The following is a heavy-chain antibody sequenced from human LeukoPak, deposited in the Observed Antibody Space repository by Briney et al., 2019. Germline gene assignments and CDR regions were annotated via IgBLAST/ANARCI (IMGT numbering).Heavy chain of an antibody. V-gene: IGHV4-34*01. CDR1: GGSFSGYY. J-gene: IGHJ6*03. CDR3: ARQTPGTPYFGYYYYYMDV. CDR2: INHSGST. Sequence: SETLSLTCAVYGGSFSGYYWSWIRQPPGKGLEWIGEINHSGSTNYNPSLKGRVTISVDTSKNQFSLKLSSVTAADTAVYYCARQTPGTPYFGYYYYYMDVWGKGTTVTVSS. D-gene: IGHD1-1*01.